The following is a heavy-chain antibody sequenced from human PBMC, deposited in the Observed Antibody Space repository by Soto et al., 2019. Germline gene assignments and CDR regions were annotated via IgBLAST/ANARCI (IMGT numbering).Heavy chain of an antibody. CDR1: GGSISSYY. CDR3: ARTVTYGDYFDY. J-gene: IGHJ4*02. D-gene: IGHD4-17*01. V-gene: IGHV4-59*08. CDR2: IYYSGST. Sequence: QVQLQESGPGLVKPSETLSLTCTVSGGSISSYYWSWIRQPPGKGLEWIGYIYYSGSTNYNPSLKSLVTISVDTSKNQFSLKLSSVTAADTAVYYCARTVTYGDYFDYWGQGTLVTVSS.